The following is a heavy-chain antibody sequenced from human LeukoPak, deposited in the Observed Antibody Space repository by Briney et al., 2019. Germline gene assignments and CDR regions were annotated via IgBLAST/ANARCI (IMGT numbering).Heavy chain of an antibody. CDR1: GGSISSSSYY. CDR2: IYYSGST. Sequence: SETLSLTCTVSGGSISSSSYYWGWIRQPPGKGLEWIGSIYYSGSTYYNPSLKSRVTISVDTSKNQFSLKLSSVAAADTAVYYCARVQSRLSWFDPWGQGTLVTVSS. CDR3: ARVQSRLSWFDP. J-gene: IGHJ5*02. V-gene: IGHV4-39*07.